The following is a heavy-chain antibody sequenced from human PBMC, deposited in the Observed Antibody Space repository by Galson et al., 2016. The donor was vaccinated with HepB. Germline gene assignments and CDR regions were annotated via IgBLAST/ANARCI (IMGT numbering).Heavy chain of an antibody. D-gene: IGHD1-7*01. V-gene: IGHV3-53*01. Sequence: SLRLSCAVSGFTVSNNYMSWVRQAPGKGLEWVSLVYSVGSTSYSDSVKGRFTISRDNSKNTLYLQMNSLRAEDTAVYYCARDEISGTTGDYWGQGTLVTVSS. CDR2: VYSVGST. J-gene: IGHJ4*02. CDR1: GFTVSNNY. CDR3: ARDEISGTTGDY.